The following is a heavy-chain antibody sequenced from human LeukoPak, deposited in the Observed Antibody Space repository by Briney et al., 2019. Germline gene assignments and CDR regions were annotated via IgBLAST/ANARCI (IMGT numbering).Heavy chain of an antibody. CDR1: GFTFTIYS. Sequence: GGSLRLSCAASGFTFTIYSLNWVRQAPGTGLEWVASISSSSSYINYADAVKGRFIISRDNANNSLYLQMNGLRAEDTAVYYCARDLYGDYLFDDWGQGTLVIVSS. V-gene: IGHV3-21*01. CDR3: ARDLYGDYLFDD. D-gene: IGHD4-17*01. J-gene: IGHJ4*02. CDR2: ISSSSSYI.